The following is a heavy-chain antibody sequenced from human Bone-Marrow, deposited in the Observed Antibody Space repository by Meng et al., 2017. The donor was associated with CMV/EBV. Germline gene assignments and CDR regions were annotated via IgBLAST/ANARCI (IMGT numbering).Heavy chain of an antibody. V-gene: IGHV3-30*02. J-gene: IGHJ4*02. CDR2: VRYDGNNK. CDR1: GFTFSSYA. CDR3: AKVVPGYCSTTSCSPDH. D-gene: IGHD2-2*01. Sequence: GESLKISCAASGFTFSSYAMSWVRQAPGKGLEWVAYVRYDGNNKNYADSVKGRFTISRDNSKNTLYLQMNSLRAEDTAVYYCAKVVPGYCSTTSCSPDHWGQGTLVTVSS.